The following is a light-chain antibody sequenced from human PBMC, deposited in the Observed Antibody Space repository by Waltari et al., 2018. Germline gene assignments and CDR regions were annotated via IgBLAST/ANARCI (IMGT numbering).Light chain of an antibody. Sequence: EIVMTQSPATLSVSPGERATLSCRASQSVSSNLAWYQQKPGQAPRLLIYGASTRATGIPDRLSGSGSGTEFTLTISSLQSEDFAVYYCQQYNNWPHTFGQGTKLEIK. CDR2: GAS. V-gene: IGKV3-15*01. J-gene: IGKJ2*01. CDR3: QQYNNWPHT. CDR1: QSVSSN.